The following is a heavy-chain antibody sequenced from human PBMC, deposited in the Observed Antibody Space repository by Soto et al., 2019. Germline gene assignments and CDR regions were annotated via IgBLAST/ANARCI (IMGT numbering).Heavy chain of an antibody. D-gene: IGHD1-26*01. V-gene: IGHV3-33*01. CDR3: ARDSDSGSYLLVA. Sequence: GGSLRLSCAASGFTFSSYGMHWVRQAPGKGLEWVAVIWYDGSNKYYADSVKGRFTISRDNSKNTLYLQMNSLRAEDTAVYYCARDSDSGSYLLVAWGQGTLVTVSS. CDR1: GFTFSSYG. CDR2: IWYDGSNK. J-gene: IGHJ5*02.